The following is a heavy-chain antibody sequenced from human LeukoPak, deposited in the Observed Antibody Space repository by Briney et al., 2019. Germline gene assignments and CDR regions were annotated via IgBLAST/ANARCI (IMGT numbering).Heavy chain of an antibody. CDR3: ARPGGGSSSWYEVLSQYYYYMDV. CDR1: GFTFSDYY. V-gene: IGHV3-11*01. D-gene: IGHD6-13*01. CDR2: ISSSGSTI. J-gene: IGHJ6*03. Sequence: PGGSLRLSCAASGFTFSDYYMSWIRQAPGKGLEWVSYISSSGSTIYYADSVKGRFTISRDNAKNSLYLQMNSLRAEDTAVYYCARPGGGSSSWYEVLSQYYYYMDVWGKGTTVTISS.